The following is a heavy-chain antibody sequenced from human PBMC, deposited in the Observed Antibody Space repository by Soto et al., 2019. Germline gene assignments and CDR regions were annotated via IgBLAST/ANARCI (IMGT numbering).Heavy chain of an antibody. J-gene: IGHJ2*01. V-gene: IGHV3-30-3*01. Sequence: QVQLVESGGGVVQPGRSLRLSCAASGFTFSSYAMHWVRQPPGKGLEWVAVISYDGSNKYYADSVKGRFTISRDNSKNTLYLQMNSLRAEDTAVYYCAREAVAGYFDLWGRGTLVTVSS. CDR1: GFTFSSYA. D-gene: IGHD6-19*01. CDR3: AREAVAGYFDL. CDR2: ISYDGSNK.